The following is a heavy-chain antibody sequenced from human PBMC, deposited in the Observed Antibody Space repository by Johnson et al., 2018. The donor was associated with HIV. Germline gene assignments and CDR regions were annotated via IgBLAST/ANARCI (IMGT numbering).Heavy chain of an antibody. CDR1: GFTFSSYA. J-gene: IGHJ3*02. Sequence: VQLVESGGGVVQPGRSLRLSCAASGFTFSSYAMHWVRQAPGKGLEWVANIKQDGSEKYSVDSVKGRFTISRHNAKNTLYLQMNSLRAEDTAVYYCAGQVRAFDIWGQGTMVTVSS. D-gene: IGHD6-19*01. V-gene: IGHV3-7*05. CDR3: AGQVRAFDI. CDR2: IKQDGSEK.